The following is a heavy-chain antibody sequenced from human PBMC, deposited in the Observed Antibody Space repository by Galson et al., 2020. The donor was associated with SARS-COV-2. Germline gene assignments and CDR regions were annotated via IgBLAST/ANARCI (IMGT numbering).Heavy chain of an antibody. D-gene: IGHD2-2*01. CDR1: GFTFDDYT. V-gene: IGHV3-43*01. Sequence: GESLKISCAASGFTFDDYTMHWVRQAPGKGLEWVSLISWDGGSTYYADSVKGRFTISRDNSKNSLYLQMNSLRTEDTALYYCAKDISSSTSCYGSTTTVCGPYGMDVWGQGTTVTVSS. CDR2: ISWDGGST. CDR3: AKDISSSTSCYGSTTTVCGPYGMDV. J-gene: IGHJ6*02.